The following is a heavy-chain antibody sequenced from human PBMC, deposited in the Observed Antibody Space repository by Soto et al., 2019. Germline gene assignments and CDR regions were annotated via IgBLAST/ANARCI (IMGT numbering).Heavy chain of an antibody. CDR1: GFTFNNYG. V-gene: IGHV3-33*01. CDR3: TRAAIKGELLDY. D-gene: IGHD1-26*01. J-gene: IGHJ4*02. Sequence: QVQLVESGGGVVQPGRSLRLSCAASGFTFNNYGMHWVRQAQGKGLEWVALIWHDGSNKGYADSVKGRFTISRDNSKNTLNLQMNSLRVEDTAVYYCTRAAIKGELLDYWGQGTQVTVSS. CDR2: IWHDGSNK.